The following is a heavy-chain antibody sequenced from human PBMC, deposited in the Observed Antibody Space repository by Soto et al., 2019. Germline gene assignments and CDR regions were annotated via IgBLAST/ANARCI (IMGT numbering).Heavy chain of an antibody. V-gene: IGHV4-59*06. CDR2: IYYNGYT. J-gene: IGHJ5*02. Sequence: SETLSLTCTVSGGSIPNYYCSWFRQHPGKGLEWIGYIYYNGYTYYNPSLKSRVTISVDTSKTQFSLKLSSVTAADTAVYYCARSIDPWGQGTPVTVSS. CDR3: ARSIDP. CDR1: GGSIPNYY.